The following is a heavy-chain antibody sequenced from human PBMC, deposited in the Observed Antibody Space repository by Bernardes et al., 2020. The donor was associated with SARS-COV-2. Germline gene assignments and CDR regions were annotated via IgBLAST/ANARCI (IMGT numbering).Heavy chain of an antibody. V-gene: IGHV4-30-2*01. Sequence: SETLSLTCVVSGDSINSGDYSWAWIRQPPGKGLEWIAYINHGESTFYNPSLKSRVTISIDRSENQFFLKLTSLTAADTAFYYCARAPPAPGAGFDYWGQGTLVTVSS. CDR3: ARAPPAPGAGFDY. CDR1: GDSINSGDYS. D-gene: IGHD2-8*02. J-gene: IGHJ4*02. CDR2: INHGEST.